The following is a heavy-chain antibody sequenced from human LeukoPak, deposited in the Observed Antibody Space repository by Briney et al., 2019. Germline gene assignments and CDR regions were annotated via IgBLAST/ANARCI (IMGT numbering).Heavy chain of an antibody. D-gene: IGHD1-26*01. CDR3: AIWGATTRAVDY. J-gene: IGHJ4*02. Sequence: SVKVSCKASGGTVSSYAISWVRQAPGQGLEWMGGTIPIFGTANYAQKFQGRVTITTDESTSTAYMELSSLRSEDTAVYYCAIWGATTRAVDYWAREPWSPSPQ. CDR2: TIPIFGTA. CDR1: GGTVSSYA. V-gene: IGHV1-69*05.